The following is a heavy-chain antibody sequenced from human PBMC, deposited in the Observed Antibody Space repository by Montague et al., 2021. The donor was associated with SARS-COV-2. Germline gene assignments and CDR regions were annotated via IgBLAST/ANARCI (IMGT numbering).Heavy chain of an antibody. J-gene: IGHJ4*02. Sequence: SETLSLTCTVSGGSITSENWWSWVRHPQGKGPEWIGEIYQRGGTNYNPSLRSRVTILLDNSKNQFSLMLTSVTAADTAMYYCASHRVWQQLCTWGQGTLVSVSS. CDR3: ASHRVWQQLCT. CDR2: IYQRGGT. CDR1: GGSITSENW. V-gene: IGHV4-4*02. D-gene: IGHD6-13*01.